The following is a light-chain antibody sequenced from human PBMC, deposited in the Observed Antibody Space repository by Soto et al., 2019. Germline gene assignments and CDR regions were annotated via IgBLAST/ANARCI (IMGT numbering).Light chain of an antibody. CDR1: QNINKN. J-gene: IGKJ2*01. V-gene: IGKV1-39*01. CDR3: QQSFHTPYT. CDR2: DSS. Sequence: DIQMTQSPSSLSASVGDSVTISCRASQNINKNLNWYQQKSGKAPSLLLYDSSTFQSGVPSRFSGSGSGTEFTLAITNLQPEDFASYYCQQSFHTPYTFGQGTKLEI.